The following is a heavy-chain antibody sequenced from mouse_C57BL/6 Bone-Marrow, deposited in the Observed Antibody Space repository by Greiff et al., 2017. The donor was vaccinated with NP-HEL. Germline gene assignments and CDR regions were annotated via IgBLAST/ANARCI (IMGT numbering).Heavy chain of an antibody. CDR3: ARHEDGYPYYYAMDY. Sequence: VQRVESGAELVKPGASVKLSCKASGYTFTEYTIHWVKQRSGQGLEWIGWFYPGSGSIKYNEKFKDKATLTADKSSSTVYMELSRLTSEDSAVYFCARHEDGYPYYYAMDYWGQGTSVTVSS. D-gene: IGHD2-2*01. J-gene: IGHJ4*01. CDR2: FYPGSGSI. V-gene: IGHV1-62-2*01. CDR1: GYTFTEYT.